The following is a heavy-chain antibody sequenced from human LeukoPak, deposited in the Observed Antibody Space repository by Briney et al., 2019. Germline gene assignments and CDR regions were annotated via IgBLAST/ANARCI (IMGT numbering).Heavy chain of an antibody. CDR2: INHSVST. CDR3: AKGRGEYEVVRHTTSGYFDY. D-gene: IGHD3-16*01. J-gene: IGHJ4*02. V-gene: IGHV4-34*01. CDR1: LGSPCGIY. Sequence: PSETLSLTCVLYLGSPCGIYWSLIRQSPGKGLEWIGEINHSVSTNYNPFIKSRVTISVDASKNQFSLKLNSVTAADSAVYYCAKGRGEYEVVRHTTSGYFDYGGQGTPVTVSS.